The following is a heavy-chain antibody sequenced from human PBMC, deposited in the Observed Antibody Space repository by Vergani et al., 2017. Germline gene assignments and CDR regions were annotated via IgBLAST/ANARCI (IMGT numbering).Heavy chain of an antibody. Sequence: QVQLVQSGAEVKKPGASVKVSCKASGYTFTSNYMHWVRQAPGQGLESMGIINPSGGSTSYAQKFQGRVTMTRDTSTSTVYMELGSLRSEDTAVYYCARDSRYCSSTSCYVGRDWFDPWGQGTLVTVSS. J-gene: IGHJ5*02. D-gene: IGHD2-2*01. CDR2: INPSGGST. V-gene: IGHV1-46*01. CDR1: GYTFTSNY. CDR3: ARDSRYCSSTSCYVGRDWFDP.